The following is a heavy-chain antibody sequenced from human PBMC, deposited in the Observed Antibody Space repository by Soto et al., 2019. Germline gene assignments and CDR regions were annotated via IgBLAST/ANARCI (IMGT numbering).Heavy chain of an antibody. D-gene: IGHD6-13*01. CDR2: ISSSGSTI. CDR1: GFTFSSYE. V-gene: IGHV3-48*03. Sequence: GGSLRLSCAASGFTFSSYEMNWVRQAPGKGLEWVSYISSSGSTIYYADSVKCRFTISRDNAKNSLYLQMNSLRAEDTAVYDCARVKSSCYADAFDIWGQGTMVTVSS. J-gene: IGHJ3*02. CDR3: ARVKSSCYADAFDI.